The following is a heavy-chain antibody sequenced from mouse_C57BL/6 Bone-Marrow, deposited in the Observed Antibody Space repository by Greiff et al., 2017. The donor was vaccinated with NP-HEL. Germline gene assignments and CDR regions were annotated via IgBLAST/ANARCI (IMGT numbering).Heavy chain of an antibody. CDR2: IHPNSGST. D-gene: IGHD2-3*01. CDR1: GYTFTSYW. J-gene: IGHJ1*03. CDR3: ARWDGYSFGYFEV. Sequence: QVQLQQPGAELVKPGASVKLSCKASGYTFTSYWMHWVKQRPGQGLEWIGMIHPNSGSTNYNEKFKSKATLTVDKSSSTAYMQLSSLTSEDSAVYYCARWDGYSFGYFEVWGTGTTVTVSS. V-gene: IGHV1-64*01.